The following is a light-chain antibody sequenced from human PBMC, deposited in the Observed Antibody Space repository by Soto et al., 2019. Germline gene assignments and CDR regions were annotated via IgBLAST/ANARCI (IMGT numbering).Light chain of an antibody. CDR1: QNIYSN. V-gene: IGKV3-15*01. Sequence: TVMTQPTATVPGAPGECTTLCCRASQNIYSNIAWYQQRPGQAPRLLIYPASTRATGAPASFSASGSGAESPLTLSRLQSADFAVYYCQEYTHLPLIFAQGTRLEI. J-gene: IGKJ5*01. CDR3: QEYTHLPLI. CDR2: PAS.